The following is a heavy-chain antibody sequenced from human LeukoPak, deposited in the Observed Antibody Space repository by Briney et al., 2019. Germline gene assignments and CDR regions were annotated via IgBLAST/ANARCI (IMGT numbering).Heavy chain of an antibody. D-gene: IGHD2-8*01. V-gene: IGHV4-34*12. CDR3: ARGTVLMHYATFDS. CDR1: GGSFSGYY. Sequence: PSETLSLTCSVYGGSFSGYYWTWSRQSPGKGLEWIAEIIHSGRTNYNPSLESRVTISVDTPKKQFSLKLSPVTAADTAVYYCARGTVLMHYATFDSWGRGTLVTVSS. CDR2: IIHSGRT. J-gene: IGHJ4*02.